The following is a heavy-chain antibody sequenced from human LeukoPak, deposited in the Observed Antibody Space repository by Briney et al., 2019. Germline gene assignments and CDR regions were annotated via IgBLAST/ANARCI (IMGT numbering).Heavy chain of an antibody. CDR2: LYYSGTT. CDR3: ARVGYGSGSYRPGYYYYYMDV. J-gene: IGHJ6*03. D-gene: IGHD3-10*01. Sequence: PSETLSLTCTVSGGSIRSSTYYWGWIRQPPGKGLEWIGSLYYSGTTYYNPSLKSRVTISVDTSKNQFSLKLSSVTAADTAVYYCARVGYGSGSYRPGYYYYYMDVWGKGTTVTISS. V-gene: IGHV4-39*07. CDR1: GGSIRSSTYY.